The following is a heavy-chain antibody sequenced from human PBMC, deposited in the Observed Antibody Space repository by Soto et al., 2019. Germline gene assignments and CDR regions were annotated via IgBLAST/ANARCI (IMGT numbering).Heavy chain of an antibody. Sequence: GGSLRLSCTASGFTFGDYAMSWFRQAPGKGLEWVGFIRSKAYGGTTEYAASVKGRFTISRDDSKSITYLQMNSLKTGDTAVYYCTRVELAAAGFYYYYGMDVWGQGTTVTVSS. CDR1: GFTFGDYA. CDR2: IRSKAYGGTT. J-gene: IGHJ6*02. V-gene: IGHV3-49*03. CDR3: TRVELAAAGFYYYYGMDV. D-gene: IGHD6-13*01.